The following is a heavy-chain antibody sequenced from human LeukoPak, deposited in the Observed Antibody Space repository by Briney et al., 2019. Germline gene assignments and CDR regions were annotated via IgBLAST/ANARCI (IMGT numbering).Heavy chain of an antibody. CDR3: ARLAAPVHYYYYGMDV. V-gene: IGHV5-10-1*01. D-gene: IGHD6-13*01. CDR1: GYSFTSYW. Sequence: PGESLKISCKGSGYSFTSYWISWVRQMPGKGLEWMGRIDPSDSYTNYSPSFQGHVTISADKSISTAYLQWSSLKASDTAMYYCARLAAPVHYYYYGMDVWGQGTTVTVSS. CDR2: IDPSDSYT. J-gene: IGHJ6*02.